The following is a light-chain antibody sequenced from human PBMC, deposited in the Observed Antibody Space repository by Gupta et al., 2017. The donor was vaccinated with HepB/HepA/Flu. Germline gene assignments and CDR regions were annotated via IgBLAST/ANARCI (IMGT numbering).Light chain of an antibody. CDR1: QTIKRW. Sequence: SVGDRVNITCRASQTIKRWLAWYVQKPGKAPQVLIYKASNLETGVPSRFSGSGSGTEFILTISSLQPADFATYYFKQYDVYPWTFGQGTSIEIK. V-gene: IGKV1-5*03. J-gene: IGKJ1*01. CDR3: KQYDVYPWT. CDR2: KAS.